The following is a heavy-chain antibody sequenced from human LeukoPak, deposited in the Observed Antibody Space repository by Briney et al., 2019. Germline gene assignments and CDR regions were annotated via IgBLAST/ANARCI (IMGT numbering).Heavy chain of an antibody. D-gene: IGHD3-22*01. CDR2: INAGNGNT. Sequence: ASVKVSCKASGYSFTSYAMHWVRQTPGQRLEWMGWINAGNGNTKYSQKFQGRVTITRDTSASTAYMELSSLRSEDTAVYYCARVGYYESSGYYEYWGQGTLVTVSS. V-gene: IGHV1-3*01. CDR1: GYSFTSYA. CDR3: ARVGYYESSGYYEY. J-gene: IGHJ4*02.